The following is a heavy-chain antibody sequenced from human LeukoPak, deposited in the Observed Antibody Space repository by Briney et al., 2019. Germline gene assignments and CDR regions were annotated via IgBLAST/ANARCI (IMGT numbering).Heavy chain of an antibody. J-gene: IGHJ4*02. CDR1: GFTFSSYS. V-gene: IGHV3-21*01. CDR2: ISSSSSYI. CDR3: ARALSGYLDY. D-gene: IGHD3-9*01. Sequence: GGSLRLSGAASGFTFSSYSMNWVRQAPGKGLEWVSSISSSSSYIYYADSVKGRFTISRDNAKNSLYLQMNSLRAEDTAVYYCARALSGYLDYWGQGTLVTVSS.